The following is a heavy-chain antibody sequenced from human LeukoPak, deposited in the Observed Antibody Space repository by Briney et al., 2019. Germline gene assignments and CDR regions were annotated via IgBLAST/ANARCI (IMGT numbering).Heavy chain of an antibody. V-gene: IGHV3-7*02. D-gene: IGHD2-21*02. Sequence: GGSLRLSCAASGFTFRNAWMTWVRQAPGKGLEWVANIKQDGSVKYYVASVKGRFTISRDNAKNSLYLQMNSLRAEDTAVYYCASLAVVTGGNWGQGTLVTVSS. CDR3: ASLAVVTGGN. CDR2: IKQDGSVK. CDR1: GFTFRNAW. J-gene: IGHJ4*02.